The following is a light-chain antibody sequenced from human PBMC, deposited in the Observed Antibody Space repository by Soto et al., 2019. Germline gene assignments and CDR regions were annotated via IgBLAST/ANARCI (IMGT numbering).Light chain of an antibody. J-gene: IGLJ1*01. V-gene: IGLV2-11*01. CDR3: CSYAGSYTYV. CDR2: DVS. Sequence: QSALTQPRSVSGSPGQSVTISCTGTSSDVGGYNFVSWYQQHSGKAPKLMIYDVSKRPSGVPDRFSGSKSGNTASLTISGHQGEDEGDYYCCSYAGSYTYVFGTGTKVTVL. CDR1: SSDVGGYNF.